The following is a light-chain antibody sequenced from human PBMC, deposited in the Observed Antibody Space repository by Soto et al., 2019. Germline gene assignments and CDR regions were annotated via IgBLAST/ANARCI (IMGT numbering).Light chain of an antibody. Sequence: DIVMTQSPDSLSVSLGERAVINCKSSQSIFYSSNNKNYLVWYQQKSGQPPKMLIYWASTRESGVPDRFNGSGSGTDFTLTLSNLQAEDVAVYFCQQSFNTPRTFGQGTRVEI. CDR1: QSIFYSSNNKNY. CDR2: WAS. V-gene: IGKV4-1*01. J-gene: IGKJ1*01. CDR3: QQSFNTPRT.